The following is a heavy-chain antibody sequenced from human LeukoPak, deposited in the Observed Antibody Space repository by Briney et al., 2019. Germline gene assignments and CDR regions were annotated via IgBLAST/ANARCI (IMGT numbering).Heavy chain of an antibody. Sequence: SETLSLTCSVSGFSISSGYYWGWIRQPPGKGLEWIGSIYHSGSTYYNPSLKSRVTISVDTSKNQFSLKLSSVTAADTAVYYCARVKGIAAAGAWFDPWGQGTLVTVSS. CDR1: GFSISSGYY. V-gene: IGHV4-38-2*02. D-gene: IGHD6-13*01. J-gene: IGHJ5*02. CDR2: IYHSGST. CDR3: ARVKGIAAAGAWFDP.